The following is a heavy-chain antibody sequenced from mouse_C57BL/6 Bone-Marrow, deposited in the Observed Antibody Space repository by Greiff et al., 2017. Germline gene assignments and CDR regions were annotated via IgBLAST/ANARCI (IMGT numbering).Heavy chain of an antibody. D-gene: IGHD2-1*01. CDR1: GYTFTSYW. CDR3: ARSLGGKYGFDY. J-gene: IGHJ2*01. CDR2: IAPSDSYT. Sequence: QVQLQQPGAELVKPGASVKLSCKASGYTFTSYWMQWVKQRPGQGLEWIGEIAPSDSYTNYNQTFKGKATLTVDTSSSTAYMQLSSLTSEDSAVYYCARSLGGKYGFDYWGQGTTLTVSS. V-gene: IGHV1-50*01.